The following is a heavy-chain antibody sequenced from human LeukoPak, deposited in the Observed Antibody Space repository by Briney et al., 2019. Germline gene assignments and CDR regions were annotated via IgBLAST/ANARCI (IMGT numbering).Heavy chain of an antibody. J-gene: IGHJ4*02. CDR2: INHSGSI. V-gene: IGHV4-34*01. D-gene: IGHD3-10*01. CDR3: AGGDYHGSESYANY. CDR1: GGSFSGQY. Sequence: PSETLSLSCAVYGGSFSGQYWGWIRQPPGKGLEWTGEINHSGSISYNASLKSRVTISLDTSKNQFSLNLRSVTAADTAVYYCAGGDYHGSESYANYWGQGTLVTVSS.